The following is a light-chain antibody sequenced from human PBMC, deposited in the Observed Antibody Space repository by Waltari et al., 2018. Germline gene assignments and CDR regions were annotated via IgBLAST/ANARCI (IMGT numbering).Light chain of an antibody. CDR2: EAT. CDR1: SSDVGTYNL. CDR3: CSVAGSGPHVV. Sequence: QSALTQPASVSGSPGQSITISCTGTSSDVGTYNLVSWYHHHPGKAPKHMIYEATKRPPGVSNRISGSKSGITASRTISGLQAEDEADYYCCSVAGSGPHVVFGGGTKLTVL. V-gene: IGLV2-23*01. J-gene: IGLJ2*01.